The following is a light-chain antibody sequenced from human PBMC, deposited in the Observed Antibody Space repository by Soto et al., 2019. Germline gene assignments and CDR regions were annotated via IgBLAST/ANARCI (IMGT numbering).Light chain of an antibody. CDR2: ANN. CDR3: AAWDDNLDGVL. Sequence: QSVLTQPPSASETPGQRVTISCSGGTSNIGSNTVNWYQQLPGTAPKVLMYANNQRPSGVPDRFSGSKSGTSASLAISGLQSEDEADYYCAAWDDNLDGVLFGGGTKLTVL. J-gene: IGLJ3*02. V-gene: IGLV1-44*01. CDR1: TSNIGSNT.